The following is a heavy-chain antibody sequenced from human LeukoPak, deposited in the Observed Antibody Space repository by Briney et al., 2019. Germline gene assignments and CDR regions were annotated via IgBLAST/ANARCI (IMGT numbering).Heavy chain of an antibody. Sequence: ASVKVSCKASGGTFSSYAISWVRQAPGQGLEWMGGIIPIFGTANYAQKFQGRVTITTDESTSTAYMELSSLRSEDTAVYYCARDGYHDYVWGSYRTNWFDPWGQGTLVTVSS. J-gene: IGHJ5*02. CDR3: ARDGYHDYVWGSYRTNWFDP. V-gene: IGHV1-69*05. CDR2: IIPIFGTA. D-gene: IGHD3-16*02. CDR1: GGTFSSYA.